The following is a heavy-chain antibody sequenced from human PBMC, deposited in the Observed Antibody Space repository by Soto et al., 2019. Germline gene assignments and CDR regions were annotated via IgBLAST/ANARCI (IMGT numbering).Heavy chain of an antibody. Sequence: QVQLQESGPGLVKPSGTLSLTCTVSGGSISSSNWWNWVRQPPGKGLEWIGEIYHGGSTNYNPSLKSRVTISGDKSKNPFSLKLTSVTAADTAVYYCARSYFGADYWGQGALVTVSS. CDR1: GGSISSSNW. V-gene: IGHV4-4*02. J-gene: IGHJ4*02. CDR2: IYHGGST. D-gene: IGHD3-10*01. CDR3: ARSYFGADY.